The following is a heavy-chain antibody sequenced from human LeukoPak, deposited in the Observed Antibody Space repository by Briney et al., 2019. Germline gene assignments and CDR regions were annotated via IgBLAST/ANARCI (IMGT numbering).Heavy chain of an antibody. V-gene: IGHV1-2*02. Sequence: ASVKVSCKASGYTFTGYYMHWVRQAPGQGLEWMGWINPNSGGTNYAQKFQGRVTMTRDTSTSTVYMELSSLRSEGTAVYYCARDMVVTPAGGDYWGQGTLVTVSS. J-gene: IGHJ4*02. CDR2: INPNSGGT. CDR1: GYTFTGYY. D-gene: IGHD4-23*01. CDR3: ARDMVVTPAGGDY.